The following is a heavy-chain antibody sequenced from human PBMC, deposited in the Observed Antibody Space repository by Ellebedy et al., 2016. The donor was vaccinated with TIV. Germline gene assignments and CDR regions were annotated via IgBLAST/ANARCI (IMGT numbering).Heavy chain of an antibody. CDR1: GGSFSGYY. D-gene: IGHD6-6*01. CDR2: INHSGST. J-gene: IGHJ5*02. CDR3: ARGAPLGPSIAARLGGGNWFDP. V-gene: IGHV4-34*01. Sequence: SETLSLTCVVYGGSFSGYYWSWIRQPPGKGLEWIGEINHSGSTNYNPSLKSRVTISVATSKNQFSLKLSSVTAADTAVYYCARGAPLGPSIAARLGGGNWFDPWGQGTLVTVSS.